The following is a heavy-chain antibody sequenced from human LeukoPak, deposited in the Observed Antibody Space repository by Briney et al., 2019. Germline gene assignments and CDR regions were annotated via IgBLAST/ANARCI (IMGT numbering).Heavy chain of an antibody. CDR1: GFTFSSYA. Sequence: GGSLGLSCAASGFTFSSYAMHWVRQAPGKGLEWVAVISYDGSNKYYADSVKGRFTISRDNSKNTLYLQMNSLRAEDTAVYYCARDSGYSSSWVLPGYYGMDVWGQGTTVTVSS. V-gene: IGHV3-30-3*01. D-gene: IGHD6-13*01. J-gene: IGHJ6*02. CDR2: ISYDGSNK. CDR3: ARDSGYSSSWVLPGYYGMDV.